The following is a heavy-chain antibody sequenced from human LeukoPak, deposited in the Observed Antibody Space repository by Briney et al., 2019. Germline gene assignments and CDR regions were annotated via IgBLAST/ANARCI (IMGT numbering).Heavy chain of an antibody. V-gene: IGHV3-11*01. CDR2: ISSSGRLM. CDR3: ARDTNNGLDV. D-gene: IGHD1-14*01. CDR1: GFTFGDYY. J-gene: IGHJ6*02. Sequence: PGGSLRLSCAASGFTFGDYYINWIRQAPGKGLEWVSHISSSGRLMQYADSVKGRFTITRDNAQNFMSLQMNSLKPEDTAVYYCARDTNNGLDVWGRGTTVTVSS.